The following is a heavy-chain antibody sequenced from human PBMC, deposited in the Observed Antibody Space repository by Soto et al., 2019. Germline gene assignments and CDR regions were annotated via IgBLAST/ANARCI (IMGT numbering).Heavy chain of an antibody. V-gene: IGHV4-39*01. CDR2: IYYSGST. CDR3: ARRAVAGVDY. Sequence: SETLSLTCIVSNGSISSRSSYWGWIRQTPGKGLEWIGSIYYSGSTYYNPSLKSRVTISVDTSKNQFSLKLSSVTAADTAVYYCARRAVAGVDYWGQGTLVTVSS. CDR1: NGSISSRSSY. D-gene: IGHD6-19*01. J-gene: IGHJ4*02.